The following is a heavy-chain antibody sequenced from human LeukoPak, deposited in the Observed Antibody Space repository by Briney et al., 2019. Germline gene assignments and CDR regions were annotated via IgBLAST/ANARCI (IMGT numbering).Heavy chain of an antibody. J-gene: IGHJ4*02. V-gene: IGHV3-23*01. CDR1: GFTFSSYG. CDR3: AKERGLMVRGVMGGSFDY. D-gene: IGHD3-10*01. Sequence: GGSLRLSCAASGFTFSSYGMSWVRQAPGKGLEWVSAISGSGGSTYYADSVKGRFTISRDNSKNTLYLQMNSLRAEDTAVYYCAKERGLMVRGVMGGSFDYWGQGTLVTVSS. CDR2: ISGSGGST.